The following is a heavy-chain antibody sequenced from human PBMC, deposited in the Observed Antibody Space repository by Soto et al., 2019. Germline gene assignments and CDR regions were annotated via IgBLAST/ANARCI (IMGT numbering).Heavy chain of an antibody. J-gene: IGHJ4*02. D-gene: IGHD2-15*01. Sequence: GGSLRLSCAASGFPFSNHAMSWVRQAPGKGLEWVSGISDGGDLIYYADSVKGRFSMSRDNSENMLYLQMTNLRAEDTAIYFCAKRQGTGLAAKNFDYWGQGTLVTVSS. CDR3: AKRQGTGLAAKNFDY. CDR2: ISDGGDLI. V-gene: IGHV3-23*01. CDR1: GFPFSNHA.